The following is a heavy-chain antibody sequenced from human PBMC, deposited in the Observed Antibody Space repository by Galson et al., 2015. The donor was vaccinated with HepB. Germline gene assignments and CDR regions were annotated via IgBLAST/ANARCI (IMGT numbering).Heavy chain of an antibody. CDR3: ARHHGAFDI. Sequence: SVKVSCKASGYTFTKYGINWVRQAPGQGLEWMGWINTNTGNPTYAQGFTGRFVFSLDTSVNTAFLQINSLKTEDTAVYYCARHHGAFDIWGQGTMVTVSS. CDR2: INTNTGNP. CDR1: GYTFTKYG. J-gene: IGHJ3*02. V-gene: IGHV7-4-1*02.